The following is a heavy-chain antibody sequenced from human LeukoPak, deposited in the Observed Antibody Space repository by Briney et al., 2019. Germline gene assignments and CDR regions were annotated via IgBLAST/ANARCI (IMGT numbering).Heavy chain of an antibody. CDR3: SRSLDY. CDR2: INQDGTTQ. V-gene: IGHV3-7*01. Sequence: GGSLRLSCVASGSPFSGYWMDWVRQAPGKGMKWVANINQDGTTQYFAPSVKGRFSISRGNAKNSLYLQMNSLRAEDTAVYYCSRSLDYLGQGALVTVSS. CDR1: GSPFSGYW. J-gene: IGHJ4*02.